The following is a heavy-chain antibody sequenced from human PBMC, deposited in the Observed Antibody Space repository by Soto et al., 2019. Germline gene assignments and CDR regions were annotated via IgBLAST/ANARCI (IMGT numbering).Heavy chain of an antibody. D-gene: IGHD2-2*01. CDR3: ARDNGIVPAVRCFDH. Sequence: GGSLRLSCAASGFTFSSYSMNWVRQAPGKGLEWVSSISSSSSYIYYADSVKGRFTISRDHAKNSLYLQMKSQRAEDAAVYYCARDNGIVPAVRCFDHWGQGTLVTVSS. V-gene: IGHV3-21*01. CDR1: GFTFSSYS. J-gene: IGHJ5*02. CDR2: ISSSSSYI.